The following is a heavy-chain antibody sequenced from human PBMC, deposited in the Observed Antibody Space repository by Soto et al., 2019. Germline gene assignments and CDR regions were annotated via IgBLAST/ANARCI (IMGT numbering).Heavy chain of an antibody. CDR2: INPSGGST. CDR3: ARDRVVPAAISNDPYHYYVIAV. D-gene: IGHD2-2*01. J-gene: IGHJ6*02. Sequence: ASVKVSCKASGYTFTSYYMHWVRQAPGQGLEWMGIINPSGGSTSYAQKFQGRVTMTRDTSTSTVYMELSSLRSEDTAVYYCARDRVVPAAISNDPYHYYVIAVPGQGSTDPGSS. V-gene: IGHV1-46*01. CDR1: GYTFTSYY.